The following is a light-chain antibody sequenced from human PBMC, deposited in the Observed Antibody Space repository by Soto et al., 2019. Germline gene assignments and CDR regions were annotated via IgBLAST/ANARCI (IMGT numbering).Light chain of an antibody. CDR3: QQYENSPLT. J-gene: IGKJ4*01. CDR1: QSVGSSF. CDR2: RTS. Sequence: EIVLTQSPDTLSLSPGERATLSCRASQSVGSSFLAWYQQKPGQAPRLLIYRTSTRATGIPDRFTGSRSGTDFTLTISRLEPEDFAVYYCQQYENSPLTFGGGTKVAIK. V-gene: IGKV3-20*01.